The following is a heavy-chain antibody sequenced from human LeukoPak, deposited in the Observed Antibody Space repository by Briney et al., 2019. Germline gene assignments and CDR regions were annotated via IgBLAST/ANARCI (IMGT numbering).Heavy chain of an antibody. V-gene: IGHV4-59*08. CDR2: ISYSGST. CDR3: ARHPELYFFDY. CDR1: GASISSYY. J-gene: IGHJ4*02. Sequence: TSETLSLTCTVSGASISSYYWSWIRQPPGKGLEWIGYISYSGSTNYNPSLKSRVTISADTSKNQVSLTLSSVTAADTAVYYCARHPELYFFDYWGQGTLVTVSS. D-gene: IGHD3-10*01.